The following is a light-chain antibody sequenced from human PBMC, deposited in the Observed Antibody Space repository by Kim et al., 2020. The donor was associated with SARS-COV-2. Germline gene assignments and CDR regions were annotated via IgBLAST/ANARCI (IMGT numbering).Light chain of an antibody. Sequence: QAVVTQEPSLTVSPGGTVTLTCGSSTGAVTSGHYPYWFQQKPGQAPRTLIYETSNKHSWTPARFSGSLLGGKAALTLSGAQPEDEAEYYCLLSYSGARWVFGGGTQLTVL. J-gene: IGLJ3*02. CDR3: LLSYSGARWV. CDR1: TGAVTSGHY. V-gene: IGLV7-46*01. CDR2: ETS.